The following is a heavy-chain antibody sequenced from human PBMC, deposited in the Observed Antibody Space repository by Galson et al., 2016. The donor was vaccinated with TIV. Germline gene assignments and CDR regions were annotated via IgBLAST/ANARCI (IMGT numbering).Heavy chain of an antibody. CDR2: IYWDDDE. D-gene: IGHD3-10*02. V-gene: IGHV2-5*02. J-gene: IGHJ6*02. Sequence: PALVTPPQTLTLTCTFSGFSLITNGVGVGWVRQPPGKALEWLAHIYWDDDERYSPSLKSRLTITKDTSKNQVVLRMTNMDPMDTATYYCVHLPNMFYYGMDVWGQGTTVTVSS. CDR1: GFSLITNGVG. CDR3: VHLPNMFYYGMDV.